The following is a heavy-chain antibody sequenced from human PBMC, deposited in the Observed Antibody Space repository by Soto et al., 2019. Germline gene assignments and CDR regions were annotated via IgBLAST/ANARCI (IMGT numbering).Heavy chain of an antibody. Sequence: SETLSLTCTVSGGSISGGGYYWSWIRQHPGKGLEWIGYIYYSGSTYYNPSLKSRVTISVDTSKNQFSLKLSSVTAADTAVYYCARDHRYYYDSSGYYDSWFDPWGQGTLVTVSS. CDR1: GGSISGGGYY. CDR2: IYYSGST. D-gene: IGHD3-22*01. V-gene: IGHV4-31*03. CDR3: ARDHRYYYDSSGYYDSWFDP. J-gene: IGHJ5*02.